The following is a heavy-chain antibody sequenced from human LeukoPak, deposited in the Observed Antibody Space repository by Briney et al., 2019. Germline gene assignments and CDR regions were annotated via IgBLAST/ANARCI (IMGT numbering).Heavy chain of an antibody. Sequence: LETLSLTCSVYGGSFSGYYWRWIRQPPGKGLEWIGEINHSGNSNYNPSLKSRVTISVDTSKNQFSLKLNSVTAADTGVYYCARGLTHWGQGTLVTVSS. CDR3: ARGLTH. V-gene: IGHV4-34*01. CDR1: GGSFSGYY. CDR2: INHSGNS. J-gene: IGHJ4*02.